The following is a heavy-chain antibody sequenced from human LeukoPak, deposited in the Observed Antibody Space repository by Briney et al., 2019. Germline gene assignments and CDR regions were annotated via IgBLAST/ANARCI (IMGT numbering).Heavy chain of an antibody. Sequence: GGSLRLSCAASGFSFNTYSMNWVRQAPGKGLEWISYISRSDTTLYYADSVKGRFTISRDNSKNTLYLQMNSLRAEDTAVCYCARDATVTLDYFDYWGQGTLVTVSS. D-gene: IGHD4-17*01. CDR3: ARDATVTLDYFDY. V-gene: IGHV3-48*01. CDR2: ISRSDTTL. J-gene: IGHJ4*02. CDR1: GFSFNTYS.